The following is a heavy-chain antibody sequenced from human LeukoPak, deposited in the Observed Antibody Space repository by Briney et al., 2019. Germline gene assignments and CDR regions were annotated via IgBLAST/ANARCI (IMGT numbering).Heavy chain of an antibody. CDR1: AASFSDYY. J-gene: IGHJ6*03. Sequence: PETLSLTCAVYAASFSDYYWSWIRQPPGKGLEWIGEINHSGLTNYNPSLKSRVSISVDTSKNQFSLKLSSVTAADTAVYYCARRLQSASQNMDVWGKGTTVTVSS. D-gene: IGHD5-24*01. CDR3: ARRLQSASQNMDV. V-gene: IGHV4-34*01. CDR2: INHSGLT.